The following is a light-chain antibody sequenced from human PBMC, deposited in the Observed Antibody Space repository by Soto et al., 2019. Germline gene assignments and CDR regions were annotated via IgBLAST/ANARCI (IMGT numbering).Light chain of an antibody. CDR3: QQYNNWWT. J-gene: IGKJ1*01. Sequence: EVVMTQSPATLSVSPGERATLSCRASQSVSNNLAWYQQKPGQAPRLHIYGASTRATGIPARFSGSGSGTAFTLTISSLQSEDFAVYYCQQYNNWWTFGQGTKVEIK. CDR2: GAS. CDR1: QSVSNN. V-gene: IGKV3-15*01.